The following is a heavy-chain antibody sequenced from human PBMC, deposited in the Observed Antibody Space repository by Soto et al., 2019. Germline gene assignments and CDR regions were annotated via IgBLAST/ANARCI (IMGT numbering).Heavy chain of an antibody. CDR3: ARGHGTTNFEL. CDR2: VYATGPR. CDR1: GDSMSDSVNNYY. D-gene: IGHD3-9*01. V-gene: IGHV4-4*07. Sequence: SETLSLTCSVSGDSMSDSVNNYYWSWIRQSAGKGLEWMGRVYATGPRNDRTSFKSRVTMSLDTAKKQFSLKLTAVTAADTAVYYCARGHGTTNFELWGQGILVTVSS. J-gene: IGHJ4*02.